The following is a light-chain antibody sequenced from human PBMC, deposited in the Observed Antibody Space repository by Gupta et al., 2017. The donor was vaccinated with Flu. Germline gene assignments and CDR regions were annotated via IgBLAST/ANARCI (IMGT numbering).Light chain of an antibody. Sequence: EGASRSCRTRQSVGNCVAWYQQKPGQVPRLVLWWASTRAAGFSARFSGSGSGTEFTLTINSLQSEDVAVYYCLQSAYWPRTFGQGTKVEI. CDR3: LQSAYWPRT. CDR1: QSVGNC. CDR2: WAS. V-gene: IGKV3-15*01. J-gene: IGKJ1*01.